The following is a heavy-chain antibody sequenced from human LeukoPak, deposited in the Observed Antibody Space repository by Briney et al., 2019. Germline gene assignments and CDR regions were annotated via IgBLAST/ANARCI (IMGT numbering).Heavy chain of an antibody. CDR3: ARTPGSYRPYLIDY. J-gene: IGHJ4*02. D-gene: IGHD3-16*02. Sequence: SETLSLTCAVYGGSFSGYYWSWIRQPPGKGLEWIGYIYYSGSTNYNPSLKSRVTISVDTSKNQFSLKLSSVTAADTAVYYCARTPGSYRPYLIDYWGQGTLVTVSS. V-gene: IGHV4-59*01. CDR1: GGSFSGYY. CDR2: IYYSGST.